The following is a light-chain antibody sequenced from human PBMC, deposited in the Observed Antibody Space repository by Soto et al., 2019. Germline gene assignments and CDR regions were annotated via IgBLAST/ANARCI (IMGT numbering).Light chain of an antibody. Sequence: DIHMTQSPSTLSASVGDRVTITCRASQSISSWLAWYQQKPGKAPKLLIYDASSLQGGVPSRFSGSGSGTEFTLTISSLQPDDFATYYCQQYNTYSPWTFGQGTKVDI. CDR2: DAS. CDR1: QSISSW. V-gene: IGKV1-5*01. J-gene: IGKJ1*01. CDR3: QQYNTYSPWT.